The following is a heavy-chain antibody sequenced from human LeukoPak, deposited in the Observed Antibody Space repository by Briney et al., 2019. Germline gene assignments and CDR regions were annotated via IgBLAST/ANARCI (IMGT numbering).Heavy chain of an antibody. Sequence: GESQKISCKGSRYSFTSYWIAWVRQMPGKGLEWMGIIYPGDSDTRYSPSFQGQVTISADKSISTAYLQWSSLKASDTAMYYCARQGQWLAPDYWGQGTLVTVSS. CDR1: RYSFTSYW. D-gene: IGHD6-19*01. J-gene: IGHJ4*02. V-gene: IGHV5-51*01. CDR3: ARQGQWLAPDY. CDR2: IYPGDSDT.